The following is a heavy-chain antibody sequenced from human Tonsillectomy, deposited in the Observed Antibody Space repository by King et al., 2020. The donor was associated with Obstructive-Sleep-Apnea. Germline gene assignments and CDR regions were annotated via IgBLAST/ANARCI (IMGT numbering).Heavy chain of an antibody. CDR1: GFTFSSYS. V-gene: IGHV3-21*01. CDR2: ISSSTSYI. D-gene: IGHD4-23*01. J-gene: IGHJ4*02. Sequence: EQLVQSGGGLVKPGGSLRLSCAASGFTFSSYSMNWVRQAPGKGLEWVSSISSSTSYIYYADSVKGRFTISRDNAKNSLYLQMNSLRAEDTAVYYWARGFDYGGNRFDYWGQGTLVTVSS. CDR3: ARGFDYGGNRFDY.